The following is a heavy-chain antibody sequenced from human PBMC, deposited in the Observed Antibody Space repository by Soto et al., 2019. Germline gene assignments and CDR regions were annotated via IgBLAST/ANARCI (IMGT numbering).Heavy chain of an antibody. CDR3: ARDRKATEYYDFWSGPADYGMDV. V-gene: IGHV1-3*01. Sequence: ASVKVSCKASGYTFTSYAMHWVRQAPGQRLEWMGWINAGNGNTKYSQKFQGRVTITRDTSASTAYMELSRLRSDDTAAYYCARDRKATEYYDFWSGPADYGMDVWGQGTTVTVSS. CDR2: INAGNGNT. J-gene: IGHJ6*02. D-gene: IGHD3-3*01. CDR1: GYTFTSYA.